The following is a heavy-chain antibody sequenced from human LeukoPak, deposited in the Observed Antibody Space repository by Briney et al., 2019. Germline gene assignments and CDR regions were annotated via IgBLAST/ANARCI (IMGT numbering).Heavy chain of an antibody. CDR1: GGSISSYY. Sequence: PSETLSLTCTVSGGSISSYYWSWIRQPPGKGLEWIGYIYYSGSTNYNPSLKSRVTISVDTSKNQFSLKLSSVTAADTAVYYCARGGGGYGGNYFDYWGQGTLVTVSS. D-gene: IGHD4-17*01. CDR2: IYYSGST. CDR3: ARGGGGYGGNYFDY. V-gene: IGHV4-59*01. J-gene: IGHJ4*02.